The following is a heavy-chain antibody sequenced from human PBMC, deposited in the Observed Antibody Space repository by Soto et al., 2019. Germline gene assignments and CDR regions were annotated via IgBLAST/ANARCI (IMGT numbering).Heavy chain of an antibody. V-gene: IGHV3-21*01. CDR2: ITHSSSYL. CDR3: ARDWETSMVTDVDY. D-gene: IGHD5-18*01. Sequence: EVQLVESGGGLVKPGGSLRLSCAASGFTFSSYSMAWVRQAPGKGLEWVSSITHSSSYLYYADSVKGRFPISRANAKKSLYLQMNSLSAEDAAVYYCARDWETSMVTDVDYWGQGTLVTVSS. CDR1: GFTFSSYS. J-gene: IGHJ4*02.